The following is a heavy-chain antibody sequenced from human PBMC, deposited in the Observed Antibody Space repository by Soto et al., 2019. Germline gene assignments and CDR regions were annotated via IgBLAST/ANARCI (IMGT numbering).Heavy chain of an antibody. J-gene: IGHJ4*02. Sequence: GGSLRLSCAASGFTFSNYAMSWVRQAPGKGLVWVSRINSDGSSTSYADSVKGRFTISRDNAKNTLYLQMNGLRAEDTAVYYCARDLSYGSASDSGLGTLVTVSS. CDR3: ARDLSYGSASD. CDR2: INSDGSST. V-gene: IGHV3-74*01. D-gene: IGHD3-10*01. CDR1: GFTFSNYA.